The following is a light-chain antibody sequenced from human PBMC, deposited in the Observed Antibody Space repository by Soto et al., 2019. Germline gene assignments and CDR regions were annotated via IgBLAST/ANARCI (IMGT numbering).Light chain of an antibody. J-gene: IGKJ5*01. CDR3: QQRHRWPIT. Sequence: ELPHPPVSSSLYPWESATVSCSVTQSSRYLLAWYQQKPGQAPRLLIYDAYNRATGIPPRFSGSGSGTDFTLTISSLEPEDSAVYYCQQRHRWPITFGQGTRLEIK. V-gene: IGKV3-11*01. CDR2: DAY. CDR1: QSSRYL.